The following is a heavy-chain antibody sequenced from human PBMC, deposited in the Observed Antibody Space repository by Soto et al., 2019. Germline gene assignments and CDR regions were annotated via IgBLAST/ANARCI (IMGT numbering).Heavy chain of an antibody. J-gene: IGHJ4*02. CDR2: VKSKVDGETI. CDR1: GFTFNGAW. V-gene: IGHV3-15*07. CDR3: AADLPDWGAYAFDY. Sequence: EVQLVESGGGLVEPGGSLRLSCAASGFTFNGAWMNWVRQGPGKGLEWVGRVKSKVDGETIDYAAPVKGRFTISRDDSRNTVYLQMNSLSTEDTAMYYCAADLPDWGAYAFDYWGQGALVTASS. D-gene: IGHD3-16*01.